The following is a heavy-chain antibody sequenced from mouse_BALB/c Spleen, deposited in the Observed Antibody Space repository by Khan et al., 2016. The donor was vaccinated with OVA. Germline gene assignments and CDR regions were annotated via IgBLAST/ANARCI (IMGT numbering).Heavy chain of an antibody. V-gene: IGHV1-7*01. Sequence: QVQLQQSGAELAKPGASVKMSCKASGYTFINYWILWVKQRPGQGLEWIGYINPSTGYTEYNQNFKDKATLTADKSSSPAYMQLSSLTSEDSAVDYCARRGLRWDFDYWGQGTTLTVAS. CDR2: INPSTGYT. CDR1: GYTFINYW. J-gene: IGHJ2*01. D-gene: IGHD1-1*01. CDR3: ARRGLRWDFDY.